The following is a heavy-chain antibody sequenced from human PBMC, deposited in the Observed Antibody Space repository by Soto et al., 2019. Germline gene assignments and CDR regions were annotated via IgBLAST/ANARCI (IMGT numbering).Heavy chain of an antibody. D-gene: IGHD6-13*01. J-gene: IGHJ4*02. CDR3: ARDDGGYSSSWGY. CDR2: IWYDGSNK. Sequence: QVQLVESGGGVVQPGRSLRLSCAASGFTFSSYGMDWVRQAPGKGLEWVAVIWYDGSNKYYADSVKGRFTISRDNSKNTLYLQMNSLGAEDTAVYYCARDDGGYSSSWGYWGQGTRVTVSS. V-gene: IGHV3-33*01. CDR1: GFTFSSYG.